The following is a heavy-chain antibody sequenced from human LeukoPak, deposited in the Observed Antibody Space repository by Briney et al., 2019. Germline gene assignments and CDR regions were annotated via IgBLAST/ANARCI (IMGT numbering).Heavy chain of an antibody. J-gene: IGHJ4*02. Sequence: PSETLSLTCTVSGGSISSSSYYWGWIRQPPGKGLEWSGSIYYSGSTYYNPSLKSRVTISVDTSKNQFSLKLSSVTAADTAVYYCASSQVEMATIFDYWGQGTLVTVSS. V-gene: IGHV4-39*01. CDR3: ASSQVEMATIFDY. CDR2: IYYSGST. D-gene: IGHD5-24*01. CDR1: GGSISSSSYY.